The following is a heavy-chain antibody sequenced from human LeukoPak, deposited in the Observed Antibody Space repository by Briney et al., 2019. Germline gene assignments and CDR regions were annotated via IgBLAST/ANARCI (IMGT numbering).Heavy chain of an antibody. D-gene: IGHD5-18*01. Sequence: ASVKVSCKASGYSFTGHYMHWVRQAPGQGLEWMGWINPKSGGTNYAQKFQGRVTMTRDTSISTAYMELSRLRSDDTAVYYCARGQLWLMGEDWGQGTLVTVSS. J-gene: IGHJ4*02. CDR1: GYSFTGHY. CDR3: ARGQLWLMGED. V-gene: IGHV1-2*02. CDR2: INPKSGGT.